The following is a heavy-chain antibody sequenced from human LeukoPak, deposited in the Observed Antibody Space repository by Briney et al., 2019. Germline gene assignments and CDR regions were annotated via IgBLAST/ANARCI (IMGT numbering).Heavy chain of an antibody. J-gene: IGHJ4*02. D-gene: IGHD3-10*01. V-gene: IGHV3-23*01. CDR3: AKGGFGRPFDY. Sequence: PGGSLRLSCAASGFTFSNYAMSWVRQAQGKGLEWVSVISGSGGSTYYVDSVQGRFTISRDNSKNTLFLQMDSLRAEDTAVYYCAKGGFGRPFDYWGQGTLVTVSS. CDR1: GFTFSNYA. CDR2: ISGSGGST.